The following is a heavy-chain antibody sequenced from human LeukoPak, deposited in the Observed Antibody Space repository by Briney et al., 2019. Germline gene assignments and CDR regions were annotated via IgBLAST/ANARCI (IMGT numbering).Heavy chain of an antibody. J-gene: IGHJ6*02. CDR2: ISGRGDST. CDR3: AKSSSGSRPPFYYYYYAMDV. Sequence: GVSLRLFCAASGFTFSNYAMSWVRQAPGKGLEGVSAISGRGDSTYYADSVKGRFTISRDNSKNTLFLQMNSLRAEDTAVYYCAKSSSGSRPPFYYYYYAMDVWGQGTTVTVSS. D-gene: IGHD6-25*01. V-gene: IGHV3-23*01. CDR1: GFTFSNYA.